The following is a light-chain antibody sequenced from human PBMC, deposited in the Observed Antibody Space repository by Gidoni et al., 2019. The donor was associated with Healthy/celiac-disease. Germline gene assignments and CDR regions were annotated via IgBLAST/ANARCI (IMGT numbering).Light chain of an antibody. CDR2: AAS. CDR3: QQSYSTPLFT. J-gene: IGKJ3*01. CDR1: QRISSY. V-gene: IGKV1-39*01. Sequence: DIQMNQYPSSLSASVGDRVTITCRASQRISSYLNWYQQKPGKAPKLLIYAASSLQSGVPSRFSGSGSGTDFTLTISSLQPEDFATYYCQQSYSTPLFTFGPGTKVDIK.